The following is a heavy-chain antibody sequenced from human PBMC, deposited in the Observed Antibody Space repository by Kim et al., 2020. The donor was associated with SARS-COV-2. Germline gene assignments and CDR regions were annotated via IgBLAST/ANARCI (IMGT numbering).Heavy chain of an antibody. J-gene: IGHJ4*02. CDR2: IYYSGST. CDR3: ARMGANTGGYLLFDY. Sequence: SETLSLTCTVSGGSVSSGFYYWSWIRLPPGRGLEWIGYIYYSGSTNYNPSLRSRVTISADTSKNQVSLNLSSVTAADTAVYYCARMGANTGGYLLFDYWGQGTLVTVSS. CDR1: GGSVSSGFYY. D-gene: IGHD2-8*02. V-gene: IGHV4-61*01.